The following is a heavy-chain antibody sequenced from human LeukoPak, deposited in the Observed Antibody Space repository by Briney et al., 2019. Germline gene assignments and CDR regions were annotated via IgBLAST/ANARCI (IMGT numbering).Heavy chain of an antibody. J-gene: IGHJ6*02. CDR2: ISSSSSYI. Sequence: GGSLRLSCAASGFTFSSYSMNWVCQAPGKGLEWVSSISSSSSYIYYADSVKGRFIISRDNAKNSLYLQMNSLRAEDTALYYCARDMYYGSGTPMQYGMDVWGQGTTVTVSS. V-gene: IGHV3-21*04. CDR1: GFTFSSYS. CDR3: ARDMYYGSGTPMQYGMDV. D-gene: IGHD3-10*01.